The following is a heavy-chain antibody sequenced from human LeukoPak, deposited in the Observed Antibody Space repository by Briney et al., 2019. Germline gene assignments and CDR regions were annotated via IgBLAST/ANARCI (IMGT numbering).Heavy chain of an antibody. CDR2: IGGSDGST. Sequence: GGSLRLSCVASGFTFSTHAMSWVRLAPGKGLEWVSAIGGSDGSTYYADSVKGRFTISRDNSKDTLYLQMNSPRVEDTATYYCAKRDSSGSYPYYFDYWGQGTLVTVSS. CDR1: GFTFSTHA. D-gene: IGHD3-22*01. CDR3: AKRDSSGSYPYYFDY. J-gene: IGHJ4*02. V-gene: IGHV3-23*01.